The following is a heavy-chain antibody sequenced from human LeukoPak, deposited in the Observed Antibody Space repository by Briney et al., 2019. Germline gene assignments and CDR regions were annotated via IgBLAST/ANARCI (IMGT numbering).Heavy chain of an antibody. CDR3: ARTAMVRGPPRAFDI. Sequence: ASVKVSCKASGYTFTGYYMHWVRQAPGQGLEWMGWINPNSGGTNYAQKFQGRVTMTRDTSIGTAYMELSRLRSDDTAVYYCARTAMVRGPPRAFDIWGQGTMVTVSS. D-gene: IGHD3-10*01. CDR1: GYTFTGYY. CDR2: INPNSGGT. V-gene: IGHV1-2*02. J-gene: IGHJ3*02.